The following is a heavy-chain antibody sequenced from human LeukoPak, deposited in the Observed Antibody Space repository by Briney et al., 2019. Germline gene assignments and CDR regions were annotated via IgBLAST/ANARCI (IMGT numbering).Heavy chain of an antibody. CDR1: GSSISSYY. D-gene: IGHD2-8*01. Sequence: SETLSLTCTVSGSSISSYYWSWIRQPPGKGLEWIGFIYTSGNTNYNPSLKSRVTISVDTSKNQFSLKLSSVTAADTAVYYCARPLLGVFDPWGQGTLVTVSS. CDR3: ARPLLGVFDP. J-gene: IGHJ5*02. V-gene: IGHV4-4*09. CDR2: IYTSGNT.